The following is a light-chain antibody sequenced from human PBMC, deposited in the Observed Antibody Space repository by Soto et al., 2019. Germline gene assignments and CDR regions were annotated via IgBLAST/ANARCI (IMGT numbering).Light chain of an antibody. CDR3: QQSYSTPRYT. V-gene: IGKV1-39*01. CDR1: QSISSY. CDR2: AAS. Sequence: DIQMTQSPSSLSASVGARVTITCRASQSISSYLNWYQQKPGKAPKLLIYAASSLQSGVPSRFSGSGSGTDFTLTIISLQPEDFATYYCQQSYSTPRYTFGQGTKLEIK. J-gene: IGKJ2*01.